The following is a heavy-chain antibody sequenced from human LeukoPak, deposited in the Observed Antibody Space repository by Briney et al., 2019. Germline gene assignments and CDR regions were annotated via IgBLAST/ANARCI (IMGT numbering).Heavy chain of an antibody. CDR2: IYSGGDT. J-gene: IGHJ5*02. D-gene: IGHD3/OR15-3a*01. Sequence: GGSLRLSCAASGFTVSDNYMSWVRQAPGKGLEWVSVIYSGGDTYYADSVKGRFTISRDNSKNTLYLQMNSLRAEDTAVYYCARDWTSNFWYWYDPRGQGTLVTVSS. V-gene: IGHV3-66*01. CDR1: GFTVSDNY. CDR3: ARDWTSNFWYWYDP.